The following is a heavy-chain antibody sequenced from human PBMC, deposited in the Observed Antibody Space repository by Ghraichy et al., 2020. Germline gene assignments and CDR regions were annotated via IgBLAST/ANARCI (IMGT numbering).Heavy chain of an antibody. D-gene: IGHD3-22*01. J-gene: IGHJ4*02. Sequence: GGSLRLSCAASGFIFSNYVMSWVRQAPGKGLEWVSGISGSGVSTYYADSVKGRFTISRDNSKNTLFLQMNSLRAEDTAVYYCAKYGDGYFYAFDYWGQGTLVTVSS. CDR3: AKYGDGYFYAFDY. CDR2: ISGSGVST. V-gene: IGHV3-23*01. CDR1: GFIFSNYV.